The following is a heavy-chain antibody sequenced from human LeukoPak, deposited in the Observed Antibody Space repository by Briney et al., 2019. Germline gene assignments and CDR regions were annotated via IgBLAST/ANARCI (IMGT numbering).Heavy chain of an antibody. CDR3: ARGESKRYSGYDYYVMDL. Sequence: PAETLSLTCTVSGGSISSYYWSWIRQPPGKGLEWIGYINYSGSTNYNPSLKRRVTISVDTSKNQFSLKLSSVTAADTAVYYCARGESKRYSGYDYYVMDLWGQGTTVTVSS. V-gene: IGHV4-59*01. CDR1: GGSISSYY. J-gene: IGHJ6*02. D-gene: IGHD5-12*01. CDR2: INYSGST.